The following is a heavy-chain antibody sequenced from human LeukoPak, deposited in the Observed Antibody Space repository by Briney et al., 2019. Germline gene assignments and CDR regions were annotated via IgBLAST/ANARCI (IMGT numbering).Heavy chain of an antibody. V-gene: IGHV1-18*01. J-gene: IGHJ4*02. Sequence: ASVKVSCKASGYTFTSYGISWVRQAPGQGLEWMGWISAYNGNTNYAQKLQGRVTMTTDTSTSTAYMELSRLRSDDTAVYYCARTFEDLYGGNEDPMDYWGQGTLVTVSS. D-gene: IGHD4-23*01. CDR3: ARTFEDLYGGNEDPMDY. CDR1: GYTFTSYG. CDR2: ISAYNGNT.